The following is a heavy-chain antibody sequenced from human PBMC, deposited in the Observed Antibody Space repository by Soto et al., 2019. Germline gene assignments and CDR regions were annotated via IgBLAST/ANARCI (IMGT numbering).Heavy chain of an antibody. V-gene: IGHV4-34*01. CDR1: GGSFSGYY. CDR2: INHSGST. Sequence: PSETLSLTCAVYGGSFSGYYWSWIRQPPGKGLEWIGEINHSGSTNYNPSLKSRVTISVDTSKNQFSLKLSSVTAADTAVYYCARNDYYGSGSYYSQVGYYYYMDVWGKGTTVTVSS. CDR3: ARNDYYGSGSYYSQVGYYYYMDV. D-gene: IGHD3-10*01. J-gene: IGHJ6*03.